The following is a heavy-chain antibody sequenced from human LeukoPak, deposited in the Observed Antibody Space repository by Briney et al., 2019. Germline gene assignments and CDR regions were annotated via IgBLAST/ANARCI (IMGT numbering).Heavy chain of an antibody. D-gene: IGHD6-19*01. V-gene: IGHV1-46*01. CDR2: INPSGGST. J-gene: IGHJ4*02. Sequence: ASVKVSCKASGYIFTSYYMHWVRQAPGQGLEWMGIINPSGGSTTSPQKFQGRVTMTSDTSTSTVYMELSSLRSDDTAVYYCARDGRRITVAGTGDNWGQGTLVTVSS. CDR1: GYIFTSYY. CDR3: ARDGRRITVAGTGDN.